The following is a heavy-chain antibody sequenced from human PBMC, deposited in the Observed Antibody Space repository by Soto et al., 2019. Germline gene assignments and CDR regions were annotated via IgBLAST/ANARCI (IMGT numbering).Heavy chain of an antibody. V-gene: IGHV3-23*01. CDR1: GFTFYNYA. Sequence: EVQLLESGGGLVQPGGSLRLSCAASGFTFYNYAMSWVRQAPGKGLEWVSAISGGGDTTSYADSVKGRFTVSRDGSKNTLYVQMNSLRAEDTAVYYCAKGRGGSGSLTPRVDFWGQGTLVTVSS. CDR2: ISGGGDTT. CDR3: AKGRGGSGSLTPRVDF. J-gene: IGHJ4*02. D-gene: IGHD3-10*01.